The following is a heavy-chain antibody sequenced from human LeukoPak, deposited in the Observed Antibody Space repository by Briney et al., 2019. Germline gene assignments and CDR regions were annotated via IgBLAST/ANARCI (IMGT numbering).Heavy chain of an antibody. V-gene: IGHV3-23*01. CDR1: GFTFYDYA. D-gene: IGHD2-21*01. J-gene: IGHJ4*02. CDR3: AILPILVVPGAKQNLDC. CDR2: ISGSGDNT. Sequence: PGGSLRLSCATSGFTFYDYAMSWVRQAPGKGLEWVSGISGSGDNTYYIDSVKGRFTISRDVSTKTTFLQMNSLRVEDTAVYYCAILPILVVPGAKQNLDCWGQGALVTVSS.